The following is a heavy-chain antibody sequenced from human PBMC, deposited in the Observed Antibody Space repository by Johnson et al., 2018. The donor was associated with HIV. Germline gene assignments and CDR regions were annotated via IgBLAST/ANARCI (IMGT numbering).Heavy chain of an antibody. CDR1: GFTVSSNY. V-gene: IGHV3-23*04. CDR3: ARAGRQQLVLDAFDI. D-gene: IGHD6-13*01. CDR2: INWNGGST. J-gene: IGHJ3*02. Sequence: MLLVESGGGLVQPGGSLRLSCAASGFTVSSNYMNWVRQAPGKGLEWVSGINWNGGSTGYADSVKGRFTISRDNSKNTLYLQMNSLRAEDTAVYYCARAGRQQLVLDAFDIWGQGTMVTVSS.